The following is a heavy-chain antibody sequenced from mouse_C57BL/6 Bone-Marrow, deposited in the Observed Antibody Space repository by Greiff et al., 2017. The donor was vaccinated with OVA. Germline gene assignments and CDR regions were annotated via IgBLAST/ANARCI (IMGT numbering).Heavy chain of an antibody. J-gene: IGHJ2*01. CDR2: INPYNGGT. D-gene: IGHD2-5*01. CDR1: GYTFTDYY. CDR3: ARSYSNYVYYFDY. Sequence: EVQLQQSGPVLVKPGASVKMSCKASGYTFTDYYMNWVKQSHGKSLEWIGVINPYNGGTSYNQKFKGKATLTVDKSSSTAYMELNSLTSEDSAVYYCARSYSNYVYYFDYWGQGTTLTVSS. V-gene: IGHV1-19*01.